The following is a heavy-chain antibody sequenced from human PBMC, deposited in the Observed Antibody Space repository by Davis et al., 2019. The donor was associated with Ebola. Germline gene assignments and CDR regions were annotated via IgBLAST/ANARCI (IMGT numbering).Heavy chain of an antibody. Sequence: ASVKVSCKASGYTFTSYGISWVRQAPGQGLEWMGWISAYNGNTNYAQKLQGRVTMTTDTSTSTAYMELSRLRSDDTAVYYCARAGLDIVVVPAADYYYYGMDVWGQGTTVTVSS. CDR3: ARAGLDIVVVPAADYYYYGMDV. CDR2: ISAYNGNT. V-gene: IGHV1-18*04. CDR1: GYTFTSYG. J-gene: IGHJ6*02. D-gene: IGHD2-2*01.